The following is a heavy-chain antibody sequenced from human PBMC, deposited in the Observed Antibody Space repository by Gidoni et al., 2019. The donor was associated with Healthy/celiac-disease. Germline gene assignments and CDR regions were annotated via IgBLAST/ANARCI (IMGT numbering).Heavy chain of an antibody. CDR2: ISYDGSNK. CDR3: ARVRIAAAGILQVGAFDI. V-gene: IGHV3-30-3*01. Sequence: QVQLVESGGGVVQPGRSLRLSCAASGFTFSSYARHWVRQAPGKGLEWVAVISYDGSNKYYADSVKGRFTISRDNSKNTLYLQMNSLRAEDTAVYYCARVRIAAAGILQVGAFDIWGQGTMVTVSS. D-gene: IGHD6-13*01. J-gene: IGHJ3*02. CDR1: GFTFSSYA.